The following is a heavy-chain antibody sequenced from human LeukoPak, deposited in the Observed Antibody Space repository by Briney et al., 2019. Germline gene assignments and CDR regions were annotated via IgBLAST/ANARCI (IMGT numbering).Heavy chain of an antibody. D-gene: IGHD3-10*01. Sequence: PGGSLRLSCAASGFTFSSYSMNWVRQAPGKGLEWVSYISSSSSTIYYADSVKGRFTVSRDNAKNLLYLQMNSLRDEDTAVYYCARDMVRGVFDYWGQGTLVTVSS. V-gene: IGHV3-48*02. CDR3: ARDMVRGVFDY. J-gene: IGHJ4*02. CDR2: ISSSSSTI. CDR1: GFTFSSYS.